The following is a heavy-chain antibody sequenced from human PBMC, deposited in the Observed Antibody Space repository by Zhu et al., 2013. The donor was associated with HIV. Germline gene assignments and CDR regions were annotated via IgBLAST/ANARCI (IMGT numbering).Heavy chain of an antibody. D-gene: IGHD3-22*01. Sequence: EVQLLESGGGLVKPGGSLRLSCAASGFTFSNAWMSWVRQAPGKGLEWVGRIKSRTDGGTTDYAAPVKGRFTISRDDSKNTLYLQMNSLKTEDTAVYYCTTDRYYYDSSGYYYFDYWGQGTLVTVSS. CDR3: TTDRYYYDSSGYYYFDY. V-gene: IGHV3-15*01. J-gene: IGHJ4*02. CDR1: GFTFSNAW. CDR2: IKSRTDGGTT.